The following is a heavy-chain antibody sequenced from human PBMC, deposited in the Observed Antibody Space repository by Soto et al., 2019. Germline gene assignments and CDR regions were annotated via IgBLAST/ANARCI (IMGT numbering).Heavy chain of an antibody. Sequence: EVQLVETGGGLIQPGGSLRLSCAASGFAVSNNYLSWVRQAPGKGLEWVSIIYSTGSAYYPDSVRGRFTISRDISKNMLYLQINSLRAEDTAVYYCAKARQFYGSGTPFDYWGQGTLVTVSS. CDR1: GFAVSNNY. V-gene: IGHV3-53*02. D-gene: IGHD3-10*01. J-gene: IGHJ4*02. CDR3: AKARQFYGSGTPFDY. CDR2: IYSTGSA.